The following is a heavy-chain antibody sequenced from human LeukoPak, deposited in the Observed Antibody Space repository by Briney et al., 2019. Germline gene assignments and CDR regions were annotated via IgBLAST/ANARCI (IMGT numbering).Heavy chain of an antibody. J-gene: IGHJ4*02. CDR3: APALSLNDYIYFDY. D-gene: IGHD5-12*01. CDR1: GFTFSSYT. Sequence: PGGSLRLSCAASGFTFSSYTMNWVRQAPGKGLEWVSSISSSRSYIYYADSVKGRFTISRDNTMNSLFLQMNSLRAEDTAVYYCAPALSLNDYIYFDYWGQGTLVTVSS. V-gene: IGHV3-21*01. CDR2: ISSSRSYI.